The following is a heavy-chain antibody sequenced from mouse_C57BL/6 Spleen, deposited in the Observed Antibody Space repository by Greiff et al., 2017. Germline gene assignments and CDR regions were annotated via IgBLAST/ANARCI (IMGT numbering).Heavy chain of an antibody. J-gene: IGHJ4*01. CDR1: GYTFTSYW. D-gene: IGHD2-1*01. CDR2: IYPSDSET. Sequence: QVQLQQPGAELVRPGSSVKLSCKASGYTFTSYWMDWVKQRPGQGLEWIGNIYPSDSETHYNQKFKDKATLTVDKSSSTAYMQLSSLTSEDSAVYYCERSGNYDAMDYWGQGTSVTVSS. V-gene: IGHV1-61*01. CDR3: ERSGNYDAMDY.